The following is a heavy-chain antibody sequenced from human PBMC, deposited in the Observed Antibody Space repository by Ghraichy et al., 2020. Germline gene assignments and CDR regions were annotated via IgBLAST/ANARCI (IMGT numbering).Heavy chain of an antibody. Sequence: SETLSLTCTVSGGSITSHYWSWIRQSPGKGLEWIGYIYYRGNTNYNPSLKSRVTMSIDTSKSQFSLRLTSATAADTAVYYCARETYKWYFDYWGQGALVIVSS. CDR2: IYYRGNT. CDR3: ARETYKWYFDY. V-gene: IGHV4-59*11. J-gene: IGHJ4*02. CDR1: GGSITSHY. D-gene: IGHD1-20*01.